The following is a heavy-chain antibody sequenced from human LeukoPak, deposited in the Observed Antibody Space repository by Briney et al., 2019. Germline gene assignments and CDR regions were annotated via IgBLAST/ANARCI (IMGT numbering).Heavy chain of an antibody. J-gene: IGHJ1*01. V-gene: IGHV3-33*01. CDR1: GFTFSSYG. Sequence: GGSLRLSCATSGFTFSSYGMHWVRQAPGKGLEWVALIWFEGTNKYYADSVKGRFTISRDPSKNTLYLQMNSLRAEDTAVYHCATIHNNYGMGYFQHWGQGTLVTVSS. D-gene: IGHD3-16*01. CDR2: IWFEGTNK. CDR3: ATIHNNYGMGYFQH.